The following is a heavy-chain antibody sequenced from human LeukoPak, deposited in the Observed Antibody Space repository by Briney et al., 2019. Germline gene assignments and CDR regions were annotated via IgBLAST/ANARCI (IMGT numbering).Heavy chain of an antibody. CDR1: GGSISSGSYY. J-gene: IGHJ3*02. D-gene: IGHD2-15*01. CDR3: ASGLVVAATDAFDI. Sequence: PSQTLSLTCTVSGGSISSGSYYWSWIRQPAGKGLEWIGRIYTSGSTNYTPSLKSRVTISVDTSKSQFSLKLSSVTAADTAVYYCASGLVVAATDAFDIWGQGTMVTVSS. V-gene: IGHV4-61*02. CDR2: IYTSGST.